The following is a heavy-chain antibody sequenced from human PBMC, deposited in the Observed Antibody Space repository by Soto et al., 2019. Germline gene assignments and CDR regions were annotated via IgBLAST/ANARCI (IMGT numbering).Heavy chain of an antibody. CDR2: IYWDDDK. D-gene: IGHD3-3*01. Sequence: QITLNESGPTVVRPTETLTLTCRFSGFSLTTSGVGVGWIRQSPGKAPEWLALIYWDDDKRYSASLKSRLTSTKDTSKNQGVLTVSDLDPTATATYYCAHRVLRTVFALVTTTAIYFDFWGQGTPGAVSS. CDR1: GFSLTTSGVG. J-gene: IGHJ4*02. CDR3: AHRVLRTVFALVTTTAIYFDF. V-gene: IGHV2-5*02.